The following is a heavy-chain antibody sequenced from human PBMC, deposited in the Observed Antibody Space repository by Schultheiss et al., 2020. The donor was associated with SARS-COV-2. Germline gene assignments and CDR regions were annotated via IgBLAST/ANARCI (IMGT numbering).Heavy chain of an antibody. J-gene: IGHJ5*02. D-gene: IGHD6-6*01. CDR3: ARDSSRSWFDP. CDR1: GGSISSSNW. CDR2: IYHSGRT. V-gene: IGHV4-4*02. Sequence: SETLSLTCAVSGGSISSSNWWSWVRQPPGKGLEWIGSIYHSGRTYYNLSVKSRVTISVDTSKNQFSLKLSSVTAADTAVYYCARDSSRSWFDPWGQGTLVTVSS.